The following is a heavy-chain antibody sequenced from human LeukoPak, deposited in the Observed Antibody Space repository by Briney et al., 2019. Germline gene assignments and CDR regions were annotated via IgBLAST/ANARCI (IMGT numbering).Heavy chain of an antibody. V-gene: IGHV4-59*01. J-gene: IGHJ4*02. D-gene: IGHD4-23*01. CDR2: IYYSGST. CDR1: GDSISSYF. CDR3: ARSPTVALIDY. Sequence: SETLSLTCTDSGDSISSYFWSWMRQPPGKGLEWIGCIYYSGSTKYKPSLKSRVTISVDTSKNQFSLRLGSVTTADTAVYYCARSPTVALIDYWGQGTLVTVSS.